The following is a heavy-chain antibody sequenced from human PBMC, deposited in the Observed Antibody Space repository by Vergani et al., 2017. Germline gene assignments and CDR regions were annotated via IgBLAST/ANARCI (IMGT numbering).Heavy chain of an antibody. CDR3: ARGRRDGYNWSYWYFDL. Sequence: EVQLVESGGGLVQPGGSLRLSCAASGFTFSSYWLHWVRHAPGKGLVWVSRIHSDVSSTSYADSVKGRFTISRDNAKNTLYLQMNSLRAADTAVYYCARGRRDGYNWSYWYFDLWGRGTLVTVSS. CDR2: IHSDVSST. D-gene: IGHD5-24*01. V-gene: IGHV3-74*01. J-gene: IGHJ2*01. CDR1: GFTFSSYW.